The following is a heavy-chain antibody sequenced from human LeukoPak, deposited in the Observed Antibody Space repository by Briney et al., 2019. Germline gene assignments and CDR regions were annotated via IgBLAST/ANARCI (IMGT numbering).Heavy chain of an antibody. CDR3: ARENAIFGVVGFDY. Sequence: ASVKVSCKASGYTFTSYGISWVRQAPGQGLEWMGWISAYNGNTNYAQKLQGRVTMTTDTSTSTAYMELRSLRSDDTAVSYCARENAIFGVVGFDYWGQGTLVTVSS. V-gene: IGHV1-18*01. J-gene: IGHJ4*02. D-gene: IGHD3-3*01. CDR2: ISAYNGNT. CDR1: GYTFTSYG.